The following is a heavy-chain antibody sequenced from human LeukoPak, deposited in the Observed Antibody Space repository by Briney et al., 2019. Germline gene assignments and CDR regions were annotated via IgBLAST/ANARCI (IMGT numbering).Heavy chain of an antibody. D-gene: IGHD1-1*01. CDR1: GFTFSSYA. CDR3: ARDNSASHDY. J-gene: IGHJ4*02. Sequence: PGRSLRLSCAASGFTFSSYAMHWVRQAPGKGLEWVAVISYDGSNKYHADSVKGRFTISRDNSKNTLYLQMNSLRAEDTAVYYCARDNSASHDYWGQGTLVTVSS. CDR2: ISYDGSNK. V-gene: IGHV3-30*04.